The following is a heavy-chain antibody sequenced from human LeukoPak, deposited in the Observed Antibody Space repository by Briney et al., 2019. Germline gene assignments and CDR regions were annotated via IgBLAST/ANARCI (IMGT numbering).Heavy chain of an antibody. CDR2: ISAYNGNT. D-gene: IGHD3-10*01. Sequence: ASVKVSCKASGYTFTSYGISWVRQAPGQGLEWMGWISAYNGNTNYAQKFQGRVTLTTDTSTSTAYMELRSLRSDDTAMYYCARAVRQMVRGVNTQYYFDYWGQGALVTVPS. J-gene: IGHJ4*02. CDR3: ARAVRQMVRGVNTQYYFDY. V-gene: IGHV1-18*01. CDR1: GYTFTSYG.